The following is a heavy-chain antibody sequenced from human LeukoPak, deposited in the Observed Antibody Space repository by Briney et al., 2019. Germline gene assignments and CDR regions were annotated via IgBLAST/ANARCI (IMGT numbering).Heavy chain of an antibody. CDR2: IYPGDSDT. CDR3: ARHPGRRPLDD. V-gene: IGHV5-51*01. CDR1: GYTFTSHW. J-gene: IGHJ4*02. Sequence: GDSLKISCQGSGYTFTSHWIAWLRQMPGKGLEWMGLIYPGDSDTRYSPSFRGHVTISADKSITTAYLQWSSLEASDTAMYYCARHPGRRPLDDWGQGTLVTVSS. D-gene: IGHD1-14*01.